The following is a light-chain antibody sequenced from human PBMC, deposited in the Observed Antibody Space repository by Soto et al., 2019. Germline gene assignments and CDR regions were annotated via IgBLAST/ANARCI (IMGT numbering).Light chain of an antibody. CDR3: QHAGT. CDR2: GAS. CDR1: QGISNW. Sequence: DIQMTQSPSSVSASVGDRVTITCRASQGISNWLAWYQQKPGKAPKLLIYGASNLQSGVPSRFSGSGSGTDFTLTIISLQSEDFATYYCQHAGTFGQGTKVEIK. V-gene: IGKV1-12*01. J-gene: IGKJ1*01.